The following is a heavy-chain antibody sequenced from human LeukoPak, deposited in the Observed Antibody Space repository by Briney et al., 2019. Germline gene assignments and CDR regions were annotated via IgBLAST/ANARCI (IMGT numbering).Heavy chain of an antibody. D-gene: IGHD4-23*01. CDR1: GFSFSSFV. CDR2: ILPDGGNK. CDR3: AIMTTVVTNFDY. J-gene: IGHJ4*02. V-gene: IGHV3-30-3*01. Sequence: GGSLRLSCAVSGFSFSSFVMHWVRQAPGKGLEWVAAILPDGGNKHYADSVKGRVTISRDDSKNTLYLQMNSLRAEDTALYYCAIMTTVVTNFDYWGQGTLVTVSS.